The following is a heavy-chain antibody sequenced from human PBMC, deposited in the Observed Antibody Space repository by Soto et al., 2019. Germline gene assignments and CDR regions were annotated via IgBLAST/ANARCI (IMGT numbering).Heavy chain of an antibody. CDR3: ASDDPGARFVP. J-gene: IGHJ5*02. CDR1: RYIFTAYF. V-gene: IGHV1-2*02. CDR2: LKPHNGAS. D-gene: IGHD1-1*01. Sequence: QVQLVQSGAEVKKPGASVKVSCKAPRYIFTAYFMHWVRQAPGHGLECMGWLKPHNGASHYGLSCRGRVPMTRDTSISTAYMELSSLRCDDTAVDYGASDDPGARFVPLGQGTLVIVSS.